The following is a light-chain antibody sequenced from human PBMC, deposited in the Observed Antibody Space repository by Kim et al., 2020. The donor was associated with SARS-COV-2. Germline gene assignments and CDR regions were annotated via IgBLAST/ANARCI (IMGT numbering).Light chain of an antibody. J-gene: IGLJ2*01. CDR2: SDT. CDR1: SSNIGGNT. V-gene: IGLV1-44*01. Sequence: QSVLTQPPSASGTPVQRVTISCSGSSSNIGGNTVNWYQQLPGTAPKLLIYSDTQRPSGVPDRFSGSKSGTSASLDISGLQSEDEADYYCAAWDDSLNPHVVFGGGTQLTVL. CDR3: AAWDDSLNPHVV.